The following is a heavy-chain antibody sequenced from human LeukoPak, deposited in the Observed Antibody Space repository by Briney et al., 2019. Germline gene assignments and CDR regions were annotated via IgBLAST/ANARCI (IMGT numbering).Heavy chain of an antibody. CDR1: GFTFSSYG. CDR3: AKDRLIVVVTATDY. J-gene: IGHJ4*02. Sequence: GGSLRLSCAASGFTFSSYGMHWVRQAPGKGLEWVAVISYDGSNKYYADSVKGRFTISRDNSKSTLYLQMNSLRAEDTAVYYCAKDRLIVVVTATDYWGQGTLVTVSS. V-gene: IGHV3-30*18. CDR2: ISYDGSNK. D-gene: IGHD2-21*02.